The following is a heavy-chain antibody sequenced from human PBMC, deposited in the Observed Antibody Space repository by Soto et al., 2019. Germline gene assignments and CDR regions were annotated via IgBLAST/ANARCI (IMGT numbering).Heavy chain of an antibody. V-gene: IGHV3-30*18. CDR1: GVTFSSYG. D-gene: IGHD5-12*01. CDR3: AKALDSGSVDY. Sequence: QVQLVESGGGVVQPGRSLRLSCAASGVTFSSYGMHWVRQAPGKGLEWVALISYHGSNKYYADSVKGRFTISRDNSMNTLYLQVNSLRAEDTAVYYCAKALDSGSVDYWGQGTLVTVSS. CDR2: ISYHGSNK. J-gene: IGHJ4*02.